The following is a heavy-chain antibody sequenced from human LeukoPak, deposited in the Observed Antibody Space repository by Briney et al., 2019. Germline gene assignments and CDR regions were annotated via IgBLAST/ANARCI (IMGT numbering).Heavy chain of an antibody. J-gene: IGHJ4*02. D-gene: IGHD3-22*01. V-gene: IGHV1-2*02. CDR3: ARWYDSSGYYYDY. Sequence: ASVKVSFKASGYTFTGYYMHWVRQAPGQGLEWMGWINPNSGGTNYARKFQGRVTMTRDTSISTAYMELSRLRSDDTAVYYCARWYDSSGYYYDYWGQGTLVTVSS. CDR2: INPNSGGT. CDR1: GYTFTGYY.